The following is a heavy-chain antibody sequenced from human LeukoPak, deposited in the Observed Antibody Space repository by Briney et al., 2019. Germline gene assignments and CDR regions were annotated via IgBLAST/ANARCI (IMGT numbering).Heavy chain of an antibody. J-gene: IGHJ4*02. CDR3: AHRRVGATHFDY. CDR2: IYWSDDK. Sequence: GSGPTLVNPTQTLTLTCTFSGFSLSTSGVGVGWIRQPPGKALEWLALIYWSDDKRSSPSLKSRLTITKDTSKNQVVLTMTNMDPVDTATYYCAHRRVGATHFDYWGEGTLVTVSS. CDR1: GFSLSTSGVG. D-gene: IGHD1-26*01. V-gene: IGHV2-5*01.